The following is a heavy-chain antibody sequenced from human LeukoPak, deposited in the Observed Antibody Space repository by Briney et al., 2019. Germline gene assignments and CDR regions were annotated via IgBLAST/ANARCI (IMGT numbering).Heavy chain of an antibody. Sequence: KPSETLSLTCTVSGGSISSNHWGWIRQPPGKGLEWIGYVRNSGSTNYNASFKSRVTISVDTSKNQFSLRLTSVTAADTAVYYCARALRQQLVTGWFDPWGQGTLVTVSS. J-gene: IGHJ5*02. V-gene: IGHV4-59*01. CDR3: ARALRQQLVTGWFDP. CDR2: VRNSGST. D-gene: IGHD6-13*01. CDR1: GGSISSNH.